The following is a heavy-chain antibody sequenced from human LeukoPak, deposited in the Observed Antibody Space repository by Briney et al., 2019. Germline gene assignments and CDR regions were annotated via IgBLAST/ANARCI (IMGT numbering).Heavy chain of an antibody. V-gene: IGHV4-4*02. J-gene: IGHJ4*02. CDR3: ATYYDSSGYRFDY. D-gene: IGHD3-22*01. CDR2: VYHSGST. Sequence: SETLSLTCAVSGGSISSSNWWSWVRQPPGRGLEWIGEVYHSGSTNYNPSLTSRVTMSVDKSKNQFSLKLSSVTAADTAVYYCATYYDSSGYRFDYWGQGTLVTVSS. CDR1: GGSISSSNW.